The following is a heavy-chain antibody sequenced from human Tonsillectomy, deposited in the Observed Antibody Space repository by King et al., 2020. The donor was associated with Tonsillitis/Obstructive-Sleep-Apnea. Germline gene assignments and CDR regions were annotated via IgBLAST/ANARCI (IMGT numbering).Heavy chain of an antibody. D-gene: IGHD3-16*01. J-gene: IGHJ6*04. V-gene: IGHV3-9*01. CDR1: GFTFDDYA. CDR2: INWNSGSV. Sequence: VQLVESGGGLVQPGRSLRLSCAASGFTFDDYAMHWVRQAPGKGLEWVSGINWNSGSVGYADSVKGRFTISRDNAKNSLYLQMNSLRAEDTAFYYCVKVGGGGWFGTYMDVGGKGTPVTVSS. CDR3: VKVGGGGWFGTYMDV.